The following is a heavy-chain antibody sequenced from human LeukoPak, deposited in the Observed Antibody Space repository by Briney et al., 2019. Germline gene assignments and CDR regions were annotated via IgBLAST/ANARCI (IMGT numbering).Heavy chain of an antibody. D-gene: IGHD6-6*01. CDR2: IYYSGST. CDR1: GGSFSGYY. Sequence: SETLSLTCAVYGGSFSGYYWSWIRQPPGKGLEWIGSIYYSGSTYYNPSLKSRVTISVDTSKNQFSLKLSSVTAADTAVYYCARNEYSSWGFDPWGQGTLVTVSS. J-gene: IGHJ5*02. CDR3: ARNEYSSWGFDP. V-gene: IGHV4-34*01.